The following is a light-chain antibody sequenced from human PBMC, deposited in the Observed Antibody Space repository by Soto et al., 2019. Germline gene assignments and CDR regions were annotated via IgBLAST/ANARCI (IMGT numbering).Light chain of an antibody. Sequence: DIQLTPSPSFLSASVGDRFTITCRPSQALSNSLVWYQQKPGKVPRLLISSASTLQSGVPSRFRGSGSGTDFTLTITSLQPEDVATYYCQKYKGAPLTFGGGTKVDI. CDR1: QALSNS. CDR3: QKYKGAPLT. CDR2: SAS. V-gene: IGKV1-27*01. J-gene: IGKJ4*01.